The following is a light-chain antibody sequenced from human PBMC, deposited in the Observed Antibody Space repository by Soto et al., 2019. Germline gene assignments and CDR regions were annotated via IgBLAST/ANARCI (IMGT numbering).Light chain of an antibody. Sequence: DIQLTQSPSFLSASVGDRVTITCRASQGISSYLAWYQQKPGKAPKLLIYAASTLQSGVPSRFSGSGSGTEFTLTISSLQPEDFATYYCQQLNGYPFGPGTKVDIK. CDR1: QGISSY. CDR2: AAS. V-gene: IGKV1-9*01. J-gene: IGKJ3*01. CDR3: QQLNGYP.